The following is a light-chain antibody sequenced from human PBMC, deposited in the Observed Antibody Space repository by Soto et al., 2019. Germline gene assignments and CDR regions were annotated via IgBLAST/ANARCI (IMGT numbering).Light chain of an antibody. Sequence: QPVLTQSPSASASLGASVKLTCTLSSGHSNYAIAWHQQQPEKGPRYLMNLNSDGSHTEGDGIPDRFSGSSSGAERYLTISSLQSEDEADYYCQTWATGIRVFGGGTKLTVL. CDR2: LNSDGSH. CDR3: QTWATGIRV. J-gene: IGLJ3*02. CDR1: SGHSNYA. V-gene: IGLV4-69*01.